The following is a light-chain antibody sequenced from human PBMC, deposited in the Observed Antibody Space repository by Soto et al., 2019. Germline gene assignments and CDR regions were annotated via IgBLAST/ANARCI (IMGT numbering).Light chain of an antibody. J-gene: IGKJ4*01. Sequence: DIQMTQSPSSLSASVGDRVTITCRASQSISRYLNWYQQNPGKPPKLLIFAASSLQSGVPSRFSGSGSGTDFTLTISRLQPEDFATYYCQQSYSNPLTFGGGTKVEI. CDR3: QQSYSNPLT. CDR1: QSISRY. CDR2: AAS. V-gene: IGKV1-39*01.